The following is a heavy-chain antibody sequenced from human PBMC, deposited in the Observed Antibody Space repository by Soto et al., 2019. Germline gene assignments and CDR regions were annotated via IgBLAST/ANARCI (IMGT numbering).Heavy chain of an antibody. V-gene: IGHV3-15*07. CDR3: TTDSIPRGGDYVDLDY. Sequence: EVQLVESGGGLVKPGGSLRLSCAASGFTFSNAWMNWVRQAPGKGLEWVGRIKSKTDGGTTDYAAPVKGRFAISRDDSKXXLYLQMNSLKTEDTAVYYCTTDSIPRGGDYVDLDYWGQGTLVTVSS. CDR2: IKSKTDGGTT. CDR1: GFTFSNAW. D-gene: IGHD4-17*01. J-gene: IGHJ4*02.